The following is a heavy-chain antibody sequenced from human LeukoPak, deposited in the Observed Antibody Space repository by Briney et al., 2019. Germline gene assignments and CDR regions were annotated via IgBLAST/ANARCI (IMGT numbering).Heavy chain of an antibody. D-gene: IGHD3-10*01. CDR2: INPNSGAT. CDR1: GYTFTGYY. CDR3: ARGAGDFGEFDFDY. J-gene: IGHJ4*02. V-gene: IGHV1-2*02. Sequence: ASVKVSCTASGYTFTGYYMHWLRQAPGQGLEWMGWINPNSGATNYAQKFQGRVTMTRDTSISTAYMELTRLRFDDTAVYYCARGAGDFGEFDFDYWGQGTLVTVSS.